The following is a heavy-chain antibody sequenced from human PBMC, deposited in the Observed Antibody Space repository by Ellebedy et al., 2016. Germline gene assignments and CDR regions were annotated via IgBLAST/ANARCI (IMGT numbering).Heavy chain of an antibody. J-gene: IGHJ6*02. CDR3: AKVRGPYSFYQYDMDV. D-gene: IGHD3-16*02. CDR1: GFTFSTYP. CDR2: IANDGGDK. Sequence: GESLKISXVASGFTFSTYPMHWVRQTPGKGLEWVALIANDGGDKFYADSVEGRFTISRDNSKIKVYLQMNSLRAEDTAVYYCAKVRGPYSFYQYDMDVWGQGTAVTVSS. V-gene: IGHV3-30*04.